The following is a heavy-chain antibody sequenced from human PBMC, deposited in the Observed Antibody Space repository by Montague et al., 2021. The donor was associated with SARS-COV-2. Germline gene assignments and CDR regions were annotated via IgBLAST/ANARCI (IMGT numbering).Heavy chain of an antibody. J-gene: IGHJ5*02. Sequence: SETLSLTCKVSGDSITTTTYYWVWIRKPPGKGLEWIGSINYSGSTFYNPSLKSRLSMPMDTSTNQFSLRLTSMTAADTAIYYCVRRGGTYYYGSGSFDPWGQGTLVAVSS. CDR3: VRRGGTYYYGSGSFDP. V-gene: IGHV4-39*01. D-gene: IGHD3-10*01. CDR1: GDSITTTTYY. CDR2: INYSGST.